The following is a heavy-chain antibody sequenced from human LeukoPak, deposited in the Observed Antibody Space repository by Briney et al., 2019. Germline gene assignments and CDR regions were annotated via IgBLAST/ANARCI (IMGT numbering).Heavy chain of an antibody. Sequence: SETLSLTCTDSGGSISRYYWSWIRQPPGKGLERVGYIYYSGSTNYNTSPKSRVTTSVDTSKNQFSRKLSSVTAADTAVYYCAGGGYDILTGYDDYWGQGTLVTVSS. CDR3: AGGGYDILTGYDDY. J-gene: IGHJ4*02. CDR2: IYYSGST. D-gene: IGHD3-9*01. V-gene: IGHV4-59*01. CDR1: GGSISRYY.